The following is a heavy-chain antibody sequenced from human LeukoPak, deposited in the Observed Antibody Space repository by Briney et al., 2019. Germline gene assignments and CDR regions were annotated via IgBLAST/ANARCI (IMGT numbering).Heavy chain of an antibody. CDR3: AKDPPLRYFDWPMPGYGMDV. J-gene: IGHJ6*04. D-gene: IGHD3-9*01. CDR2: ISGSGGST. CDR1: GFTFSSYA. V-gene: IGHV3-23*01. Sequence: PGGSLRLSCAASGFTFSSYAMSWVRQAPGKGLEWVSAISGSGGSTYYADSVKGRYTISRDNSKNTLYLQMNSLRAEDTAVYYCAKDPPLRYFDWPMPGYGMDVWGKGTTVTVSS.